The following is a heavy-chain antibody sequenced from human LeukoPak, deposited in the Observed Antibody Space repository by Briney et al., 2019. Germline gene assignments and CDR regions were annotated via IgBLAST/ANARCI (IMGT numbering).Heavy chain of an antibody. D-gene: IGHD5-12*01. Sequence: GESLKISCKGSGYSFTSYWIGWVRQMPGKGLEWMGIIYPGDSDTRYSPSFQGQVTISADKSISTAYLQWSSLKASDTAMYYCARLVYSGYDPGPLDYWGQGTLVTVSS. CDR1: GYSFTSYW. CDR3: ARLVYSGYDPGPLDY. CDR2: IYPGDSDT. V-gene: IGHV5-51*01. J-gene: IGHJ4*02.